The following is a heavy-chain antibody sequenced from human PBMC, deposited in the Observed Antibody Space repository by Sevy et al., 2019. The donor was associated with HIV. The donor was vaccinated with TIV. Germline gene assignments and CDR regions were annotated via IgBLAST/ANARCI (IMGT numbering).Heavy chain of an antibody. V-gene: IGHV3-30*04. CDR2: ISYDGSNK. CDR1: GFTFSSYA. Sequence: GGSLRLSCAASGFTFSSYAMHWVRQAPGKGLEWVAVISYDGSNKYYADSVKGRFTISRDNSKNTLYLQMNSLRAEDTAVYYCARARSGIDVWGQGTTVTVSS. J-gene: IGHJ6*02. CDR3: ARARSGIDV.